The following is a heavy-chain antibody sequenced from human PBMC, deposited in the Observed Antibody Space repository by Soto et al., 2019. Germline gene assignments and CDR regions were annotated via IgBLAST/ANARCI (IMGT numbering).Heavy chain of an antibody. CDR3: SRGSFGYYGP. V-gene: IGHV3-49*04. CDR2: IRNTPYGGTT. Sequence: GGSLRLSCNCSGFSFSEHAMTWVRQAPGKGLEWVGFIRNTPYGGTTDYAASVRGRFTISRDDSASIAYLQMNSLKTEDSGLYYCSRGSFGYYGPWGPGTLVTVSS. CDR1: GFSFSEHA. D-gene: IGHD2-2*03. J-gene: IGHJ5*02.